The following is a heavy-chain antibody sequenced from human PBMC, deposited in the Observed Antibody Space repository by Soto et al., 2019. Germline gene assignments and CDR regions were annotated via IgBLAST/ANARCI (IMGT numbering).Heavy chain of an antibody. CDR2: ISSSSSYI. CDR1: GFTFSSYS. Sequence: EVQLVESGGGLVKPGGSLRLSCAASGFTFSSYSMNWVRQAPGKGLEWVSSISSSSSYIYYADSVKGRFTISRDNAKHSLYLQMNSLRAEDTAVYYCARDGDSGPPGYYYYYYGMDVWGQGTTVTVSS. CDR3: ARDGDSGPPGYYYYYYGMDV. J-gene: IGHJ6*02. D-gene: IGHD5-12*01. V-gene: IGHV3-21*01.